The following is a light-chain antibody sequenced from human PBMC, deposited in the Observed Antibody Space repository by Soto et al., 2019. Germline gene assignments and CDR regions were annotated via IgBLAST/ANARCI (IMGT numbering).Light chain of an antibody. CDR3: QQYNNWPSLT. Sequence: EIVMTQSQATLSVSPGERATLSCRASQSVSSNLAWYQQKPGQAPRLLIYGASTRATGIPARVSGSGSGTEFTLTNSSLQSEDFAVYYCQQYNNWPSLTFGGGTKVEIK. J-gene: IGKJ4*01. V-gene: IGKV3-15*01. CDR1: QSVSSN. CDR2: GAS.